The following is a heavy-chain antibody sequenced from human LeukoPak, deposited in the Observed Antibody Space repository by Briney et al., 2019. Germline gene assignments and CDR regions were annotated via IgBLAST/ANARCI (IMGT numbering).Heavy chain of an antibody. CDR1: GFTFSSYW. Sequence: PGGSLRLSCAASGFTFSSYWMNWVRQAPGKGLEWVSSISTSSIYIYYADSMKGRFTISRDNAKKSLYLQMNSLRAEDTAVYYCARGHGVVAASDDAFDIWGQGTMVTVSS. CDR3: ARGHGVVAASDDAFDI. D-gene: IGHD2-2*01. CDR2: ISTSSIYI. V-gene: IGHV3-21*01. J-gene: IGHJ3*02.